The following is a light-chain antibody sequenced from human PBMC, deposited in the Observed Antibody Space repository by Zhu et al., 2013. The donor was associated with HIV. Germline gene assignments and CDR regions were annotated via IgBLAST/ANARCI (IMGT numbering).Light chain of an antibody. J-gene: IGKJ2*03. CDR2: GAS. CDR1: QSVNSNF. V-gene: IGKV3-20*01. Sequence: DIVLTQSPGTLSLSPGERATLSCRASQSVNSNFLAWYQQKRGQAPRLLIHGASTRATGIADRFSGSGSGTDFTLSISSLEPEDFAVYYCQQYNNWPYSFGQGTKLEIK. CDR3: QQYNNWPYS.